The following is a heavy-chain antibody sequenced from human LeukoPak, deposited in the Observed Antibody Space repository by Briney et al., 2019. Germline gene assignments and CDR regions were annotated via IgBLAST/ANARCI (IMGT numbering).Heavy chain of an antibody. D-gene: IGHD6-13*01. CDR2: INHSGST. Sequence: SETLSLTCAVYGGSFSGYYWSWIRQPPGKGLEWIGEINHSGSTNYNPSLKSRVTRSVDTSRNQFSLKLSSVTAADTAVYYCARDSSWYYYYYYMDVWGKGTTVTVSS. J-gene: IGHJ6*03. CDR1: GGSFSGYY. V-gene: IGHV4-34*01. CDR3: ARDSSWYYYYYYMDV.